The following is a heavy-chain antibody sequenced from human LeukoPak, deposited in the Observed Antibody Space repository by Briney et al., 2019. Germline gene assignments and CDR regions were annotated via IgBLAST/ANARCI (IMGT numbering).Heavy chain of an antibody. CDR3: ARAPYDSSGCSYYFDY. CDR1: GFAFSTYW. D-gene: IGHD3-22*01. Sequence: GGSLRLSCAASGFAFSTYWMHWVRQAPGKGLVWVSRINSDGSSTSYADSVKGRFTISRDNAKNTLYLQMNNLRAEDVAVYYCARAPYDSSGCSYYFDYWGQGTLVTVSS. J-gene: IGHJ4*02. CDR2: INSDGSST. V-gene: IGHV3-74*01.